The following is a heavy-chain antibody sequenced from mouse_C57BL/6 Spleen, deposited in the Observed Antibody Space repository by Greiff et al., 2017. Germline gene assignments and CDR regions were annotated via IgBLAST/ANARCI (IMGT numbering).Heavy chain of an antibody. Sequence: EVQLQQSGPVLVKPGASVKMSCKASGYTFTDYYMNWVKQSHGKSLEWIGVINPYNGGTSYNQKFKGKATLTVDKSSSTAYMELNSLTSEDSAVYYCAREAYYGYERNAMDYWCQGTSVTVSS. CDR3: AREAYYGYERNAMDY. D-gene: IGHD2-9*01. CDR1: GYTFTDYY. J-gene: IGHJ4*01. V-gene: IGHV1-19*01. CDR2: INPYNGGT.